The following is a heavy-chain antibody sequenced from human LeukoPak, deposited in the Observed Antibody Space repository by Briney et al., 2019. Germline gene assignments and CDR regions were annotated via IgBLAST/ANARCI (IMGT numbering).Heavy chain of an antibody. CDR2: ISAYNGNA. V-gene: IGHV1-18*01. Sequence: ASVKVSCKASGYTFTSYGISWVRQAPGQGLEWMGWISAYNGNANYAQKLQGRVTMTTDTSTSTAYMELRSLRSDDTAVYYCATWPRPYYDLWIGYYVFDYWGQGTLVTVSS. CDR3: ATWPRPYYDLWIGYYVFDY. J-gene: IGHJ4*02. CDR1: GYTFTSYG. D-gene: IGHD3-3*01.